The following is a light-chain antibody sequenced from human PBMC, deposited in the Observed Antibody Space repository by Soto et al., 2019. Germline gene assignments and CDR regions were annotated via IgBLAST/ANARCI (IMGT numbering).Light chain of an antibody. J-gene: IGKJ3*01. CDR3: QHLDSYPLT. Sequence: IQLTQSPSSLSASVGDRVTITCRASQGISSYLAWYQQKPGKAPKLLIYAASTLQSGVPSRFSGSGSETDFTLTISSLQLEDFATYYCQHLDSYPLTFGPGTKVDLK. CDR2: AAS. V-gene: IGKV1-9*01. CDR1: QGISSY.